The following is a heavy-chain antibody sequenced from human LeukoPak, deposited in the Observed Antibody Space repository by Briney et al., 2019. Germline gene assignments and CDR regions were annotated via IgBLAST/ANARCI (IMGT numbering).Heavy chain of an antibody. J-gene: IGHJ4*02. CDR1: GGSISSGGYY. D-gene: IGHD1-26*01. Sequence: PSETLSLTCTVSGGSISSGGYYWSWIRQHPGKGLEWIGYIYYSGSTNYNPSLKSRVTISVDTSKNQFSLKLSSVTAADTAVYYCARISGSYFDYWGQGTLVTVSS. CDR2: IYYSGST. CDR3: ARISGSYFDY. V-gene: IGHV4-61*08.